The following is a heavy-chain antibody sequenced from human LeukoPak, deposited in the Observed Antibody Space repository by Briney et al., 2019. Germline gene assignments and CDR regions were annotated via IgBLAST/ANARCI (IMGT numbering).Heavy chain of an antibody. CDR1: GFTFSSYA. CDR2: ISAGGGGT. V-gene: IGHV3-23*01. Sequence: GGSLRLSCAASGFTFSSYAVTWVRQSPGKGLEWVSTISAGGGGTNYADSVKGRFTISRDNSKNTLYLQMNCLRTEDTAVYYCARDRRDIVGGRYFDYWGQGTLVTVSS. D-gene: IGHD1-26*01. J-gene: IGHJ4*02. CDR3: ARDRRDIVGGRYFDY.